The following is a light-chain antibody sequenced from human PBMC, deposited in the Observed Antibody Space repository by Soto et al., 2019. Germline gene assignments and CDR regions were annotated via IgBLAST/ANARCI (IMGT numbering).Light chain of an antibody. CDR3: QQSYLTPFT. V-gene: IGKV1-39*01. Sequence: DIQMNQSPTSLSASVGDRVTITCRASQTLDTYLNWFQQRPGRGPKLLIFAASNLQTGVPSRFSGSGSGTEFTLTISSLQPEDFATYYCQQSYLTPFTFGGGTKVDIK. CDR2: AAS. CDR1: QTLDTY. J-gene: IGKJ4*01.